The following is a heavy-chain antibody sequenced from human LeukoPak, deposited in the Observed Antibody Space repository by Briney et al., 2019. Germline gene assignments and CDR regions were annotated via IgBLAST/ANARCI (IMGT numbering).Heavy chain of an antibody. CDR2: ISSSGSTI. CDR3: AREMAYFYYGMDV. J-gene: IGHJ6*02. V-gene: IGHV3-11*01. D-gene: IGHD5-24*01. CDR1: GFTFSDYY. Sequence: KSGGSLRLSCAASGFTFSDYYMSWLRQAPGKGLEWVSYISSSGSTIYYADSVKGRFTISRDNAKNSLYLQMNSLRAEDTAVYYCAREMAYFYYGMDVWGQGTTVTVSS.